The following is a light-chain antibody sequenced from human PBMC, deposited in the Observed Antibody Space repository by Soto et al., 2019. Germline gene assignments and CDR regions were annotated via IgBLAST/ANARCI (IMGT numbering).Light chain of an antibody. Sequence: EIVMTQSPATLSVSPGERATLSCRASQSVRTNLAWYQQKVGQAPRLLIYDASTRATDIPARFSGSGSGTEFTLTISSLQSEDFALYYCQQYNDWPPFTFGPGTKVDFK. CDR2: DAS. CDR1: QSVRTN. J-gene: IGKJ3*01. V-gene: IGKV3-15*01. CDR3: QQYNDWPPFT.